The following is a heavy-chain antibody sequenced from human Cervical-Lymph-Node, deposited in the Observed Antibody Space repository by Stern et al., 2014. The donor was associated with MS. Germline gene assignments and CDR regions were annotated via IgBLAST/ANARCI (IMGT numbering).Heavy chain of an antibody. CDR3: ARDGDDYGDSTALDY. V-gene: IGHV3-30*01. Sequence: QLVEPGGGVVQPGRSLRLSCAASGFTFSSYAMHWVRQAPGKGLEWAAGISYDGSNKYYADSVKGRFTISRDNSKNTLYLQMNSLRAEDTAVYYCARDGDDYGDSTALDYWGQGTLVTVSS. CDR2: ISYDGSNK. D-gene: IGHD4-17*01. J-gene: IGHJ4*02. CDR1: GFTFSSYA.